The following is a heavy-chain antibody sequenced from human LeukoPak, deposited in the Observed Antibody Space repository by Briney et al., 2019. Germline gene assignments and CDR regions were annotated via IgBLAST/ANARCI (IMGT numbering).Heavy chain of an antibody. J-gene: IGHJ6*03. CDR3: ASWSLDYYYYMDV. CDR1: GFTFSSYA. CDR2: ISGSGGST. Sequence: PGGSLRLSCAASGFTFSSYAMSWVRQAPGKGLEWVSAISGSGGSTYYADSVKGRFTISRDNSKNTLYLQMNSLRAEDTAVYYCASWSLDYYYYMDVWGKGTTVTVSS. V-gene: IGHV3-23*01. D-gene: IGHD6-13*01.